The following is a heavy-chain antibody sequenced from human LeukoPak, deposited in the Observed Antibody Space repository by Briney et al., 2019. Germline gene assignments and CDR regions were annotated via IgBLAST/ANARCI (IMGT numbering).Heavy chain of an antibody. D-gene: IGHD6-19*01. V-gene: IGHV3-13*01. CDR1: GFTFSSYD. J-gene: IGHJ4*02. CDR2: IGVAANT. CDR3: ARDSAVASRTPTAFDY. Sequence: GGSLRLSCAASGFTFSSYDMHWVRHATGKGLEWVSAIGVAANTFYSGSVKGRFTISRENAKNSLYLLMTSLRAEDTAVYYCARDSAVASRTPTAFDYWGQGTLVTVSS.